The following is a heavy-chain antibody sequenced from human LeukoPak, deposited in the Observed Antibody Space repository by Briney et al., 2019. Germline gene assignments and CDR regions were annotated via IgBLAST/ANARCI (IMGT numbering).Heavy chain of an antibody. CDR1: GGSISSYY. J-gene: IGHJ3*02. Sequence: SETLSLTCTVSGGSISSYYWSWIRQPPGKGLEWIGEINHSGSTNYNPSLKSRVTISVDTSKNQFSLKLSSVTAADTAVYYCASLPAFDIWGQGTMVTVSS. CDR3: ASLPAFDI. V-gene: IGHV4-34*01. CDR2: INHSGST.